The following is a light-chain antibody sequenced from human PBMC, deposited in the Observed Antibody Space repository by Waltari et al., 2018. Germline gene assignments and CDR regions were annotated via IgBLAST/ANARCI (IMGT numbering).Light chain of an antibody. J-gene: IGLJ1*01. Sequence: QSALTQPASVSASPGQSITISCIGTSSDVGAYAYFSWNHKHPGKAPRLMIYDVNNRPSGVSNRFSGSKSGNTASLTISGLQAEDEADYFCSSYTTSSTRFGSGTKVTVL. V-gene: IGLV2-14*03. CDR2: DVN. CDR1: SSDVGAYAY. CDR3: SSYTTSSTR.